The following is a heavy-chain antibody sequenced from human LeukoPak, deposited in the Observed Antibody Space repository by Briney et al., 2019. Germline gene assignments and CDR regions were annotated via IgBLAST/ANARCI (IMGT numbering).Heavy chain of an antibody. J-gene: IGHJ4*02. V-gene: IGHV1-18*04. D-gene: IGHD3-10*01. CDR3: ARVPKPLWFGGKSKAGREYYFDY. CDR2: ISAYNGNT. Sequence: ASVKVSCKASGYTFTSCGISWVRQAPGQGLEWMGWISAYNGNTNYAQKLQGRVTMTTDTSTSTAYMELRSLRSDDTAVYYCARVPKPLWFGGKSKAGREYYFDYWGQGTLVTVSS. CDR1: GYTFTSCG.